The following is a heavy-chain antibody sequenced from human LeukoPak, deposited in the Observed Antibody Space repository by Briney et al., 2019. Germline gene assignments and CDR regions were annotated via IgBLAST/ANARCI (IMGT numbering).Heavy chain of an antibody. V-gene: IGHV4-59*11. CDR1: GGSISSHY. CDR2: ICYSGST. D-gene: IGHD3-22*01. CDR3: ARTYYYDSSGYYLKYYFDY. J-gene: IGHJ4*02. Sequence: SETLSLTCTVSGGSISSHYWSWIRQPPGKGLEWIGYICYSGSTNYNPSLKSRVTISVDTSKNQFSLKLSSVTAADTAVYYCARTYYYDSSGYYLKYYFDYWGQGTLVTVSS.